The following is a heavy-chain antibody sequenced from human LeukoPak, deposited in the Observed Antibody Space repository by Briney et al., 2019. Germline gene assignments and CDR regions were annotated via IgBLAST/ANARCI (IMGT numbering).Heavy chain of an antibody. CDR2: ISYDGSNK. D-gene: IGHD1-26*01. CDR3: ARYSGSYDAFDI. Sequence: GGSLRLSCAASGFTFSSYAMHWVRQGPGKGLEWVAVISYDGSNKYYADSVKGRFTISRDNSKNTLYLQMNSLRAEDTAVYYCARYSGSYDAFDIWGQGTMVTVSS. J-gene: IGHJ3*02. CDR1: GFTFSSYA. V-gene: IGHV3-30-3*01.